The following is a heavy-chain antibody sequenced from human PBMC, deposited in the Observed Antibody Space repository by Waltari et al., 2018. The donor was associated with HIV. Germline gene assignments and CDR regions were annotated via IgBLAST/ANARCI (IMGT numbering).Heavy chain of an antibody. V-gene: IGHV3-48*04. CDR2: ISSTKTI. D-gene: IGHD6-6*01. CDR3: ARERYSSSYFGY. CDR1: GFTFSTYS. Sequence: EVQLVESGGGLVQRGGSLRLSCAASGFTFSTYSMNWVRQAPGKGLEWFSNISSTKTIYYADSVKGRFTISRDNAKNSLYLQMNSLRAEDTAVYYCARERYSSSYFGYWGQGTLVTVSS. J-gene: IGHJ4*02.